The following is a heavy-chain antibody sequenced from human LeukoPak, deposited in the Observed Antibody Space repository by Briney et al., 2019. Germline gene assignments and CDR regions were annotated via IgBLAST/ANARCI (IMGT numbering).Heavy chain of an antibody. Sequence: RASVKVSCKASGGTFSSYAISWVRQAPGQGLEWMGRIIPILGIANYAQKFQGRVTITADKSTSTAYMELSSLRSEDTAVYYCARNDPYGGNLNYWGQGTLVTVSS. V-gene: IGHV1-69*04. CDR3: ARNDPYGGNLNY. J-gene: IGHJ4*02. D-gene: IGHD4-23*01. CDR1: GGTFSSYA. CDR2: IIPILGIA.